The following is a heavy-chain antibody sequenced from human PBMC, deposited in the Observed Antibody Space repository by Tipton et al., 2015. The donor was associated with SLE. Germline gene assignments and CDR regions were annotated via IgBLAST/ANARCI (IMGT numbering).Heavy chain of an antibody. J-gene: IGHJ3*02. CDR3: ARENSSGWYADAFDI. CDR2: IYYSGST. V-gene: IGHV4-59*12. Sequence: TLSLTCTVSGGSISSYYWSWIRQPPGKGVEWIGYIYYSGSTYYNPSLKSRVTISVDTSKNQFSLKLSSVTAADTAVYYCARENSSGWYADAFDIWGQGTMVTVSS. D-gene: IGHD6-19*01. CDR1: GGSISSYY.